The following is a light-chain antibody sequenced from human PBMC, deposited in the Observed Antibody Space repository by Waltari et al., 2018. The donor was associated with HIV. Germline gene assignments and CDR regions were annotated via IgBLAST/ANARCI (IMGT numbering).Light chain of an antibody. CDR3: QSYDSSLSGSFV. CDR2: ADD. CDR1: RPNTGAVSD. J-gene: IGLJ1*01. V-gene: IGLV1-40*01. Sequence: TVLMQPHHVSGAPGPGVTISCPVYRPNTGAVSDVHVFQQLPGTAPKLLIYADDNRPSGVPDPFSGSKSGTSASLAITGLQAEDDAEYYCQSYDSSLSGSFVFGTGTKVTVL.